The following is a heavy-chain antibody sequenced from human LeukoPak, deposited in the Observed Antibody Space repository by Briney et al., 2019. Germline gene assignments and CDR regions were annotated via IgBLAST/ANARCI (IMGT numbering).Heavy chain of an antibody. CDR1: GGSISTSDYY. D-gene: IGHD2-2*01. CDR2: IHYSGGT. Sequence: SETLSLTCTVSGGSISTSDYYWGWIRQPPGKGLGWIASIHYSGGTYFNPSLKSRVSISVDTSRNEFSLKVTSVTAADTAVYYCARSCGSTSCSDGDWFDPWGQGTLVTVSS. V-gene: IGHV4-39*01. CDR3: ARSCGSTSCSDGDWFDP. J-gene: IGHJ5*02.